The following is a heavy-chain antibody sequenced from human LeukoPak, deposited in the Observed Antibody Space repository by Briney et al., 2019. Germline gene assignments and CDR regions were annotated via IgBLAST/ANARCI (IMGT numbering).Heavy chain of an antibody. D-gene: IGHD6-13*01. V-gene: IGHV3-23*01. CDR2: ISGSGGTT. CDR3: AKAFSPSGVRSWANFDY. J-gene: IGHJ4*02. CDR1: GFTFSSYG. Sequence: GGSLRLSCEASGFTFSSYGMSWVRQAPGKGLEWVAVISGSGGTTYYADSVKGRFTISRDNSKNTLYLQMDSLRVEDTAIYYCAKAFSPSGVRSWANFDYWGQGTLVTVSS.